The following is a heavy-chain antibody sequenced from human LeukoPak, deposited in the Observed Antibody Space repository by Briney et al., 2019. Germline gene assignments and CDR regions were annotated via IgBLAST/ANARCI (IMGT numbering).Heavy chain of an antibody. D-gene: IGHD3-16*02. CDR3: ARVSLPNWFDP. CDR1: GGSISSGDYY. CDR2: IYYSGST. V-gene: IGHV4-30-4*01. J-gene: IGHJ5*02. Sequence: SETLSLTCTVSGGSISSGDYYWRWIRQPPGKGLEWIGYIYYSGSTYYNPSLKSRVTISVDTSKNQFSLKLSSVTAADTAVYYCARVSLPNWFDPWGQGTLVTVSS.